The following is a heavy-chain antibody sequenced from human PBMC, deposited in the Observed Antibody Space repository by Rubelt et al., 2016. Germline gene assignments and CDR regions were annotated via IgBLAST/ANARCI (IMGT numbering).Heavy chain of an antibody. CDR3: ARPVVEMATIGADYYYYYGMDV. V-gene: IGHV1-69*01. D-gene: IGHD5-24*01. Sequence: QVQLVRSGAEVKKPGSSVKVSCKASGGTFSSYAISWVRQAPGQGLEWMGGIIPIFGTANYAQKFQGRVTITADESTSTAYMELSSLRSEDTAVYYWARPVVEMATIGADYYYYYGMDVWGQGTTVTVSS. J-gene: IGHJ6*02. CDR2: IIPIFGTA. CDR1: GGTFSSYA.